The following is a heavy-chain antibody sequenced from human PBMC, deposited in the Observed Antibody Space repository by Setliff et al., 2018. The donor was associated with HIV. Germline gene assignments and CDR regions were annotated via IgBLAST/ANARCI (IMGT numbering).Heavy chain of an antibody. J-gene: IGHJ4*02. Sequence: GGSLRLSCATSGFTFSSHGIHWVRQAPGKGLEWVAFIRYDGNNKYYADSVKGRCTISRDNSKNTLDLQMNSLRAEDTAVYYCAKDHESSGWFRGYIDYWGPGTLVTVSS. V-gene: IGHV3-30*02. D-gene: IGHD6-19*01. CDR2: IRYDGNNK. CDR1: GFTFSSHG. CDR3: AKDHESSGWFRGYIDY.